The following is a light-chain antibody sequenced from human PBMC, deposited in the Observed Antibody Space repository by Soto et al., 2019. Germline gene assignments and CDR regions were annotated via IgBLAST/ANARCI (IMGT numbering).Light chain of an antibody. CDR2: EAS. J-gene: IGKJ2*01. CDR1: QSINTW. Sequence: DIRMTQSPSTLSVSVGDRVTITCRASQSINTWLAWYQQKPGKAPKLLIYEASRLQSGVPSRFSGSGSGTEFTLTICSLQPDDFATYYCQQYNSFGQGTKLDNK. V-gene: IGKV1-5*01. CDR3: QQYNS.